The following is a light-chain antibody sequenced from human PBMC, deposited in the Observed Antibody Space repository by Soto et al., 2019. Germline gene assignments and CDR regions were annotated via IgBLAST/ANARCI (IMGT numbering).Light chain of an antibody. CDR1: SSDVGRYNF. V-gene: IGLV2-23*02. CDR3: CSDTGNDAYV. Sequence: QSVLTQPASVSGSPGQSITISCTGTSSDVGRYNFVSWYQQHPGKVPKLMIYEVTKRPSGVSNRFSGSKSGNTASLTISWLQAEDEADYYCCSDTGNDAYVFGPGTKVTVL. J-gene: IGLJ1*01. CDR2: EVT.